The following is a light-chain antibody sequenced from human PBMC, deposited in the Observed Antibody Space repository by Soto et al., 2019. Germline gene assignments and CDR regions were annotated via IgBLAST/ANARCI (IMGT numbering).Light chain of an antibody. CDR3: QQSYSTPQT. Sequence: DIQMTQSPSSLSASVGDRVTITCRASQSISSYLNWYQQKPGKAPKLLIYAASSLQSGVPSRFSGSGSGTDFTLTISSLQPEDFANYYRQQSYSTPQTFGQGTKVEIK. CDR1: QSISSY. CDR2: AAS. V-gene: IGKV1-39*01. J-gene: IGKJ1*01.